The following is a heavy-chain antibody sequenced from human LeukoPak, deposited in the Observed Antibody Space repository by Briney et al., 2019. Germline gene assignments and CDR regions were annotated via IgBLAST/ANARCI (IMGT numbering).Heavy chain of an antibody. Sequence: GGSLRLSCAASGFTFSSYGMHWVRQAPGKGLEWVAVIWYDGSNKCYADSVKGRFTISRDNSKNTLYLQMNSLRAEDTAVYYCARVSGWPPSFDYWGQGTLVTVSS. CDR3: ARVSGWPPSFDY. CDR2: IWYDGSNK. D-gene: IGHD6-19*01. J-gene: IGHJ4*02. V-gene: IGHV3-33*08. CDR1: GFTFSSYG.